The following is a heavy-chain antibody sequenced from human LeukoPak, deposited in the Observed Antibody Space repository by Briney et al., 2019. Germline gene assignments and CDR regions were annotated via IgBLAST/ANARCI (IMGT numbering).Heavy chain of an antibody. V-gene: IGHV3-7*01. CDR2: IKQDGSEK. J-gene: IGHJ4*02. CDR3: ARQDIAVAGFDY. CDR1: GFTFTRHA. Sequence: GGSLRLSCAASGFTFTRHAMSWVRQPPGKGLEWVANIKQDGSEKYYVDSVKGRFTISRDNAKNSLYLQMNSLRAEDTAVYYCARQDIAVAGFDYWGQGTLVTVSS. D-gene: IGHD6-19*01.